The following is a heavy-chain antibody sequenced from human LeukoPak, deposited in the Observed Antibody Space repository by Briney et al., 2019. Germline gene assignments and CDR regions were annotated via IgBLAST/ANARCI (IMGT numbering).Heavy chain of an antibody. J-gene: IGHJ4*02. CDR2: IKSKTDGGTT. Sequence: AGGSLRLSCADSGFTVSSNYMSWVRQAPGKGLEWVGRIKSKTDGGTTDYAAPVKGRFTISRDDSKNTLYLQMNSLKTEDTAVYYCTTVTTFDYWGQGTLVTVSS. CDR3: TTVTTFDY. CDR1: GFTVSSNY. V-gene: IGHV3-15*01. D-gene: IGHD4-11*01.